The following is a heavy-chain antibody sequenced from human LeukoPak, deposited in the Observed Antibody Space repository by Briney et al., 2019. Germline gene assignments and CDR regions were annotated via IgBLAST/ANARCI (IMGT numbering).Heavy chain of an antibody. Sequence: ASVKVSCKASGGTFSSYAISWVRQAPGQGLEWMGGIIPIFGTANYAQKFQGRVTITADESTSTAYMELSSLRSEDTAVYYCATSPRYDFWSGYSGYWGQGTLVTVSS. J-gene: IGHJ4*02. D-gene: IGHD3-3*01. V-gene: IGHV1-69*13. CDR1: GGTFSSYA. CDR3: ATSPRYDFWSGYSGY. CDR2: IIPIFGTA.